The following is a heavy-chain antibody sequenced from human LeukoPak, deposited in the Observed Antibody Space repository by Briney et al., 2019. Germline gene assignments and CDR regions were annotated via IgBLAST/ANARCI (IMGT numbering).Heavy chain of an antibody. CDR3: TSSTYYDFWSGLGAFDI. CDR2: IRSKAYGGTT. V-gene: IGHV3-49*04. CDR1: GFTFGDYA. J-gene: IGHJ3*02. D-gene: IGHD3-3*01. Sequence: PGGSLRLSCTASGFTFGDYAMSWVRQAPGKGLEWVGSIRSKAYGGTTEYAASVKGRFTISRDDSKSIAYLQMNSLKTEDTAVYYCTSSTYYDFWSGLGAFDIWGQGTMVTVSS.